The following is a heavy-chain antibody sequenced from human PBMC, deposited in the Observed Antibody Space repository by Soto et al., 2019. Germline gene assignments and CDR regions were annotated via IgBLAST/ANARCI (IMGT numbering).Heavy chain of an antibody. V-gene: IGHV3-7*01. J-gene: IGHJ4*02. CDR2: IKPDGGEK. CDR1: GFTFSSFW. CDR3: VRAASSAY. Sequence: EVQLVESGGGLVQPGGSLRLSCAASGFTFSSFWMTWVRQAPGKGLEWVANIKPDGGEKYYVDSVKGRFTISRDNANNSLYLQMNSLGVEDTAVYYCVRAASSAYGGQGTLVTVSS. D-gene: IGHD2-15*01.